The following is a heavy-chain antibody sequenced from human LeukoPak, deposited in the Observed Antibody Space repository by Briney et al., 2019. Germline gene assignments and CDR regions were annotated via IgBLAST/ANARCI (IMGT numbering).Heavy chain of an antibody. CDR2: ISGGGHI. V-gene: IGHV3-23*01. J-gene: IGHJ3*02. CDR1: GFTFSSYS. CDR3: AKARVQAAGPDAFDI. Sequence: PGGSLRLSCTASGFTFSSYSMTWVRQAPGTGLEWVSHISGGGHIYYADSVKGRFTISRDNSKNTLYLQMNSLRPEDTAVYYCAKARVQAAGPDAFDIWGQGTMVTVSS. D-gene: IGHD6-13*01.